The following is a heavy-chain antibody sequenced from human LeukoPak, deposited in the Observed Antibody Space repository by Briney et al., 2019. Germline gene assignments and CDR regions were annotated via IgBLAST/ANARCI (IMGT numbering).Heavy chain of an antibody. V-gene: IGHV4-34*01. CDR2: IYHTGST. D-gene: IGHD2-15*01. J-gene: IGHJ4*02. Sequence: PSETLSLTCTVYGGSFSGYYWSWIRQPPGKGLEWIGEIYHTGSTDYNPSLKSRVTVSVDTSKNQFALKLSSATAADTAVYYCARGRVARAPFFDYWGQGTLVTVSS. CDR1: GGSFSGYY. CDR3: ARGRVARAPFFDY.